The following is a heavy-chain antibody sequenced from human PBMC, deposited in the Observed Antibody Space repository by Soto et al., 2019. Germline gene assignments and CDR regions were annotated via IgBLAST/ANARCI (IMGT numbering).Heavy chain of an antibody. CDR3: ARYIYGDYYYYGMDV. D-gene: IGHD4-17*01. Sequence: GGSLRLSCSASGFTFSSYGMHWVRQAPGKGLEWVAVIWYDGSNKYYADSVKGRFTISRDNSKNTLYLQMNSLRAEDTAVYYCARYIYGDYYYYGMDVRGQGTTVNVSA. CDR1: GFTFSSYG. J-gene: IGHJ6*01. V-gene: IGHV3-33*01. CDR2: IWYDGSNK.